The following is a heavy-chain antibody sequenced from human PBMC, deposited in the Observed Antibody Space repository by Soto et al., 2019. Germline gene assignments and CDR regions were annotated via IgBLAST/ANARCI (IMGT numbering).Heavy chain of an antibody. CDR2: VYYTGDT. CDR1: SGPDRSHN. D-gene: IGHD4-17*01. J-gene: IGHJ6*02. CDR3: VRQGIDYLHGLVDV. Sequence: QVQLQQSGPRLVKPSETLSLTCTVSSGPDRSHNWGWIRQPPGRGLEWIGYVYYTGDTAYNPSLMGPVTIXAXTPXNDISLTLNSVTAADTAVYYCVRQGIDYLHGLVDVWGQGTTVSVSS. V-gene: IGHV4-59*08.